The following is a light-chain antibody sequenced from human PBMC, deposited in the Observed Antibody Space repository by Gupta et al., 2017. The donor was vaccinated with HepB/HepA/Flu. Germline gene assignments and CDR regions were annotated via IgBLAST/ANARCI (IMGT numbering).Light chain of an antibody. Sequence: QSALTQPASVSGSPGPSIPISCTGTSSDVGSYNLVSWYQQHPGTAQKIMIYEVSKRTAVVSNRFSGSKAGNTASLTISGLQAEDEADYYCCSDAGSSNDVFGTGTKVTVL. CDR1: SSDVGSYNL. J-gene: IGLJ1*01. CDR3: CSDAGSSNDV. V-gene: IGLV2-23*02. CDR2: EVS.